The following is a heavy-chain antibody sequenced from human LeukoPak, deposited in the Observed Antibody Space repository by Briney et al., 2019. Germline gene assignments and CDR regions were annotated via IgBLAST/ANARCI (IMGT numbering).Heavy chain of an antibody. V-gene: IGHV3-30*02. J-gene: IGHJ4*02. CDR1: GFTFSSYG. CDR2: IRYDGSNK. Sequence: PGGSLRLSCAPSGFTFSSYGMHRVRQAPGKGLEWVAFIRYDGSNKYYADSVKGRFTISRDNSKNTLYLQMNSLRADDTAVYYCAKDQGGLWYFDYWGQGTLVTVSS. CDR3: AKDQGGLWYFDY. D-gene: IGHD5-18*01.